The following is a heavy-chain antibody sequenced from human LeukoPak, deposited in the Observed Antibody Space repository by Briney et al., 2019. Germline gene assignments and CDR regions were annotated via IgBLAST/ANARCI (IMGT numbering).Heavy chain of an antibody. CDR2: ISAYNGNT. V-gene: IGHV1-18*01. CDR1: GYTFTSYG. CDR3: ARAWNTAMGFYYYYGMDV. D-gene: IGHD5-18*01. J-gene: IGHJ6*01. Sequence: WASVKVSCKASGYTFTSYGISWVRQAPGQGLEWMGWISAYNGNTNYAQKPQGRVTMTTDTSTSTAYMELRSLRSDDTAVYYCARAWNTAMGFYYYYGMDVWGQGTTVTVSS.